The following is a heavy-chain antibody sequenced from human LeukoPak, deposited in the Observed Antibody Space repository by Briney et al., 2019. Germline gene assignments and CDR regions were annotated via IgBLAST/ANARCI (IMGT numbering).Heavy chain of an antibody. Sequence: SETLSLTCTVSGGSISSYYWSWIRQPPGKGLEWIGSIYYSGSTYYNPSLKSRLTTSVDTPQNQFSLKQSSVPAPDTALYSCAIEGAGIAVGDTNPDAFDIWGQGTMVTVSS. V-gene: IGHV4-59*05. J-gene: IGHJ3*02. D-gene: IGHD6-19*01. CDR3: AIEGAGIAVGDTNPDAFDI. CDR2: IYYSGST. CDR1: GGSISSYY.